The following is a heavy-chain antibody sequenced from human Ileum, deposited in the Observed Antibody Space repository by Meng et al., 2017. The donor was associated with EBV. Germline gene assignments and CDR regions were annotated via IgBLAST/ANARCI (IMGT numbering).Heavy chain of an antibody. D-gene: IGHD3/OR15-3a*01. CDR1: GFTVSSYP. CDR3: ARGPDWAKGGY. Sequence: VQLLGAGGGLLQPRGSLDLSVAPSGFTVSSYPIIWVRQAPGKGLEWVSTIYIGSDTFYADSVKDRFTISRDNSKNTLFLQMNRLTVEDTAVYYCARGPDWAKGGYWGLGTLVTVSS. V-gene: IGHV3-53*01. J-gene: IGHJ4*02. CDR2: IYIGSDT.